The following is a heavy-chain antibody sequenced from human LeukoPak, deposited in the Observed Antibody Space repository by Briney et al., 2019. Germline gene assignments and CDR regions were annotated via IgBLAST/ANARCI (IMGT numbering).Heavy chain of an antibody. CDR3: ADAGSHPLGC. Sequence: GGSLRLSCAASGFTLSGHFIDWVRQAPGEGLEWVGRIRTKGQSYTTEYAASVKGRFIISRDDSENSVYLQINNLKIEDTAVYYCADAGSHPLGCWGQGTLVTVSS. D-gene: IGHD1-26*01. CDR1: GFTLSGHF. V-gene: IGHV3-72*01. J-gene: IGHJ4*02. CDR2: IRTKGQSYTT.